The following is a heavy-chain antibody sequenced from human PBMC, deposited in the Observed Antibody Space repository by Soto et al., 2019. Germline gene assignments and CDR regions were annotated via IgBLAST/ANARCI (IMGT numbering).Heavy chain of an antibody. J-gene: IGHJ4*02. V-gene: IGHV3-30*02. CDR1: GFTFSSQA. D-gene: IGHD2-21*02. CDR3: VRDSAAWPDYFFES. Sequence: GGSLRLSCAASGFTFSSQAMHWVRQAPGKGLEWVAVIRYDGTNKNYADSVKGRFTISRDDSKNTLFLVMDSLTAEDTATYYCVRDSAAWPDYFFESWGQGTLVTVSS. CDR2: IRYDGTNK.